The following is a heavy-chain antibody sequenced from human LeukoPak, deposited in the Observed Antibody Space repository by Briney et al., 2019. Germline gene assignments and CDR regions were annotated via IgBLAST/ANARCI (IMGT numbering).Heavy chain of an antibody. CDR2: INHSGST. Sequence: SETLSLTCAVYGGSFSGYYWSWIRQLPGKGLEWIGEINHSGSTNYNPSLKSRVTISVDTSKNQFSLKLSSVTAADTAVYYCARGWYNWNYSFDYWGQGTLVTVSS. V-gene: IGHV4-34*01. CDR3: ARGWYNWNYSFDY. CDR1: GGSFSGYY. J-gene: IGHJ4*02. D-gene: IGHD1-7*01.